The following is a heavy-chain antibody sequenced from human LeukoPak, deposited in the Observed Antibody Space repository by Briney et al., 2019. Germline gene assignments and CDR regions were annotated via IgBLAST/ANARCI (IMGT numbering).Heavy chain of an antibody. V-gene: IGHV3-23*01. J-gene: IGHJ4*02. CDR1: GFTFSSYA. Sequence: PGGSLRLSCAASGFTFSSYAMSWVRQAPGKGLEWVSAISGSGGSTYYADSVKGRFTISRDNSKNTLYLQMNSLRAEDTAIYYCAKDTGYCSSITYDLDYWGQGTLVTVSS. D-gene: IGHD2-2*01. CDR3: AKDTGYCSSITYDLDY. CDR2: ISGSGGST.